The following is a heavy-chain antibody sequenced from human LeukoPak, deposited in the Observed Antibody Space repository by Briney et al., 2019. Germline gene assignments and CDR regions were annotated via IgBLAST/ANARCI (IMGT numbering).Heavy chain of an antibody. Sequence: SETLSLTCNVSGDSISSGSYYWSWIRQPAGKGLEWIGRIYTSGSTNYNPSLKSRVTISVDTSKNQFSLKLSSVTAADTAVYYCAREKRRNGYNYLDYWGQGTLVTVSS. CDR1: GDSISSGSYY. D-gene: IGHD5-24*01. J-gene: IGHJ4*02. CDR3: AREKRRNGYNYLDY. V-gene: IGHV4-61*02. CDR2: IYTSGST.